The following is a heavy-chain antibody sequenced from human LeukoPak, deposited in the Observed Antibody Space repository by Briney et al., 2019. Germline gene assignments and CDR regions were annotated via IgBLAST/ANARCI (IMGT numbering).Heavy chain of an antibody. D-gene: IGHD6-13*01. Sequence: PGRSLRLSCAASGFTFTNYALHWVRQAPGKGLEWVAVISYDGTNKYYADSVKGRFTISRDNSKNTLSLHMDSLRADDTALYYCARGSGINHYNWFDPCGQGTLVTVSS. CDR3: ARGSGINHYNWFDP. J-gene: IGHJ5*02. CDR2: ISYDGTNK. V-gene: IGHV3-30*14. CDR1: GFTFTNYA.